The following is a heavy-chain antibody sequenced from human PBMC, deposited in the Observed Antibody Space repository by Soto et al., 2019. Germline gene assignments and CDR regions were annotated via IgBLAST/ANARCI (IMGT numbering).Heavy chain of an antibody. CDR2: IIPIFGTA. Sequence: QVQLVQSGAEVKKPGSSVKVSCKASGGTFSSYAISWVRQAPGQGLEWMGGIIPIFGTANYAQKFQSRVTITADESTSTAYMELSSLRSEDTAVYDCASVKRLYSGSFDYWGQGTLVTVSS. CDR1: GGTFSSYA. D-gene: IGHD1-26*01. V-gene: IGHV1-69*01. CDR3: ASVKRLYSGSFDY. J-gene: IGHJ4*02.